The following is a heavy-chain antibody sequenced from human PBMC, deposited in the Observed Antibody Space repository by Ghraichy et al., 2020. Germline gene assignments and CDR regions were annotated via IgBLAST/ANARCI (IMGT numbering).Heavy chain of an antibody. Sequence: SETLSLTCTVSGYSISSGYYCDCLRHPPWPGLEWCGSICHSGSTFYNPSLRSRVTISVDTSKNQFSLKLISVTAADTAVDYCARAERSVAPIGYWGHGNLGTV. J-gene: IGHJ4*01. V-gene: IGHV4-38-2*02. CDR2: ICHSGST. CDR1: GYSISSGYY. CDR3: ARAERSVAPIGY. D-gene: IGHD2-15*01.